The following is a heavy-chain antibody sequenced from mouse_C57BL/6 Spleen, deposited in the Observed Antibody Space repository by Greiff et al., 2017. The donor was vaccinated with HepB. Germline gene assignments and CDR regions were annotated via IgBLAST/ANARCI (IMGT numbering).Heavy chain of an antibody. V-gene: IGHV1-82*01. CDR3: ARSGSSPAWFAY. CDR1: GYAFSSSW. J-gene: IGHJ3*01. Sequence: VQLQQSGPELVKPGASVKISCKASGYAFSSSWMNWVKQRPGKGLEWIGRIYPGDGDTNYNGKFKGKATLTADKSSSTAYMQLSSLTSEDSAVYFCARSGSSPAWFAYWDQGTLVTVSA. CDR2: IYPGDGDT. D-gene: IGHD1-1*01.